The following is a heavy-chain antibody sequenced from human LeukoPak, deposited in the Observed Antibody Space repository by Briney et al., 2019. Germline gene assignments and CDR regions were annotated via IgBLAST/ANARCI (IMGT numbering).Heavy chain of an antibody. D-gene: IGHD2-21*01. CDR3: ARINAPVATFDY. J-gene: IGHJ4*02. Sequence: SETLSLTCAVSGFSISSSYYGAWIRPTPGKGLGWVATITHSGKTYYISSLESRLTISLDTSKRHFSLRLTSVTAADTAVYYCARINAPVATFDYWGLGTLVAVSS. CDR1: GFSISSSYY. CDR2: ITHSGKT. V-gene: IGHV4-38-2*01.